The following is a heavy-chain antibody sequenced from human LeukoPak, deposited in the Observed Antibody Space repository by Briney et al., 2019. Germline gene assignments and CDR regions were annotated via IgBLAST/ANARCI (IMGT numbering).Heavy chain of an antibody. Sequence: GGSLRLSCAASGFTFSSYAMSWVRQAPGKGLEWVSAISGSGGSTYYADSVKGRFTISRDNSKNTLYLQMNSLRAEDTAVYYCAKDFTSSPYCSGGSCFPYFDYWGQGTLVTVSS. D-gene: IGHD2-15*01. CDR3: AKDFTSSPYCSGGSCFPYFDY. V-gene: IGHV3-23*01. J-gene: IGHJ4*02. CDR1: GFTFSSYA. CDR2: ISGSGGST.